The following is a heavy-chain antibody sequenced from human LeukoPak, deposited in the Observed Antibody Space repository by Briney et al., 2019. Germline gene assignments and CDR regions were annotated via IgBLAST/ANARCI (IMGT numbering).Heavy chain of an antibody. D-gene: IGHD3-3*01. Sequence: SETLSLTCTVSGGSISSSSYHWGWIRQPPGKGLEWIGSIYYSGSTYYNPSLKSRVTISVDTSKNQFSLKLSSVTAADTAVYYCARADYDFWSGYFSPPDVWGKGTTVTVSS. CDR1: GGSISSSSYH. CDR3: ARADYDFWSGYFSPPDV. CDR2: IYYSGST. J-gene: IGHJ6*04. V-gene: IGHV4-39*01.